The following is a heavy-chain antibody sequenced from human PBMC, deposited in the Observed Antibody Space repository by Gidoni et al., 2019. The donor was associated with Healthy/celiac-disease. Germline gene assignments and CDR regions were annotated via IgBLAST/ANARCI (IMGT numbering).Heavy chain of an antibody. CDR2: ISSSSSYI. CDR1: GFTFRSYR. CDR3: ARDNVVVPAAMPVGSYGYFYYYYGMDV. J-gene: IGHJ6*02. V-gene: IGHV3-21*01. D-gene: IGHD2-2*01. Sequence: EVQLVESGGGLVTPGGSLRLSCAASGFTFRSYRMNWVRQAPGKGLEWVSSISSSSSYIYYADSVKGRFTISRDNAKNSLYLQMNSLRAEDTAVYYCARDNVVVPAAMPVGSYGYFYYYYGMDVWGQGTTVTVSS.